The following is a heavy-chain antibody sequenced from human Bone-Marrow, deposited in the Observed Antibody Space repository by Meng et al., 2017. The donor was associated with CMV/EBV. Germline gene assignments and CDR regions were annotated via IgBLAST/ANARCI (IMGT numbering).Heavy chain of an antibody. CDR1: GFTFSSYA. V-gene: IGHV3-23*01. D-gene: IGHD1-26*01. CDR2: ISGSGGST. CDR3: AKDPLNWEWELLGDDY. Sequence: GGSLRLSFAASGFTFSSYAMSWVRQAPGKGLEWVPAISGSGGSTYYADSVKGRFTISRDNSKNTLYLQMNSLRAEDTAVYYCAKDPLNWEWELLGDDYWGQGTRVTVSS. J-gene: IGHJ4*02.